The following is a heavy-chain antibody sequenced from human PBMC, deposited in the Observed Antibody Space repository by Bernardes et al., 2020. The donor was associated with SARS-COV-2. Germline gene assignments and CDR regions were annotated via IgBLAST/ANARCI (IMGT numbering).Heavy chain of an antibody. CDR3: AKDPGGGGDAFDI. D-gene: IGHD3-10*01. Sequence: PRLSCAASGFTFDDYAMHWVRQAPGKGLEWVSGISWNSGSIGYADSVKGRFTISRDNAKNSLYLQMNSLRAEDTALYYCAKDPGGGGDAFDIWGQGTMVTVSS. CDR2: ISWNSGSI. J-gene: IGHJ3*02. CDR1: GFTFDDYA. V-gene: IGHV3-9*01.